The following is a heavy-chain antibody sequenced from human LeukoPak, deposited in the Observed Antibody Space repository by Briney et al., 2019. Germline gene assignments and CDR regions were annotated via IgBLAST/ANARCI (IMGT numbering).Heavy chain of an antibody. V-gene: IGHV3-53*01. D-gene: IGHD3-9*01. J-gene: IGHJ3*02. Sequence: GGSLRHSCAASGFTVSSNYMSWVRQAPGKGLEWVAVIYSGGSTDYADSVKGRFTISRDTSKNTLYLQMNSLRVEDTAVYYCARSSHYDILTGYSEEDAFDIWGQGTMVTVSS. CDR1: GFTVSSNY. CDR3: ARSSHYDILTGYSEEDAFDI. CDR2: IYSGGST.